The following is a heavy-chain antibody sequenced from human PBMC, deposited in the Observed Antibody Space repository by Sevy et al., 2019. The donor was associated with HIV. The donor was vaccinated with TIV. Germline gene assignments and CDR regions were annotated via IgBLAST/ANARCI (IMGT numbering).Heavy chain of an antibody. Sequence: GGSLRLSCVASGFTFSSYGMHWVRQAPGKGLEWVAFIRYDGNNKYYTGSVKGRFTISRDNSKNTLYLQMNSLRAEDTAVYYCAKGSEQGYYYGMDVWGQGTTVTVSS. CDR1: GFTFSSYG. CDR2: IRYDGNNK. J-gene: IGHJ6*02. D-gene: IGHD2-15*01. CDR3: AKGSEQGYYYGMDV. V-gene: IGHV3-30*02.